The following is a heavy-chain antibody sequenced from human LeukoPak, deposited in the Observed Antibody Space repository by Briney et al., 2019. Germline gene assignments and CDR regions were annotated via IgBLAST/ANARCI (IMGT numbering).Heavy chain of an antibody. D-gene: IGHD1-26*01. Sequence: GASVKVSCKASGYTFTSYSMNWVRQAPGQGLEWLGWINTNTGNPTYAQGFTGRFVFSLDTSVNTAYLQISSLKAEDTAVYYCARQKGGSFLSGGLVWFDPWGQGTLVTVSS. V-gene: IGHV7-4-1*02. CDR2: INTNTGNP. J-gene: IGHJ5*02. CDR1: GYTFTSYS. CDR3: ARQKGGSFLSGGLVWFDP.